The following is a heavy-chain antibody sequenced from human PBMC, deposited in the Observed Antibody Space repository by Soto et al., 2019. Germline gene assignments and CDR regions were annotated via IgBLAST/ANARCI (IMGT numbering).Heavy chain of an antibody. CDR1: GGTFSSSA. CDR3: ARSETAGHKGFDI. CDR2: IIPTFGTS. D-gene: IGHD6-19*01. Sequence: QVQLEQSGAEVRKPGSSVKVSCKASGGTFSSSAINWLRQAPGQGPEWMGGIIPTFGTSNYIPKLRGRVTITADTSTNTAYMAVSSLPSADTAMYYCARSETAGHKGFDIWGQGTMVTVSA. V-gene: IGHV1-69*06. J-gene: IGHJ3*02.